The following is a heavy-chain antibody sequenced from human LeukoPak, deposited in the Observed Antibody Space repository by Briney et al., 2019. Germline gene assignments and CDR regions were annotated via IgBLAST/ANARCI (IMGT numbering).Heavy chain of an antibody. CDR1: GGTFSSYA. J-gene: IGHJ5*02. Sequence: SVKVSCKASGGTFSSYAISWVRQAPGQGLEWMGGIIPILRTANYAQKFQGRVTITADESTSTAYMELSSLRSEDTAVYYCARGHLSYDILTGYYFQNWFDPWGQGTLVTVSS. CDR2: IIPILRTA. CDR3: ARGHLSYDILTGYYFQNWFDP. D-gene: IGHD3-9*01. V-gene: IGHV1-69*13.